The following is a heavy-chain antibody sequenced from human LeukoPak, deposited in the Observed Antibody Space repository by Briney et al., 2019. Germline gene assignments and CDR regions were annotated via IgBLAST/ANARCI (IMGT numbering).Heavy chain of an antibody. D-gene: IGHD1-1*01. V-gene: IGHV1-2*06. CDR2: INPNSGGT. Sequence: ASVKVSCKASGYTFTGYFMHWVRQAPGQGLEWMGRINPNSGGTDYAQKFQGRVTMTRDTSINTAYMELSRLRSDDTAVSYCAREFNNNWPFDYWGQGTLVTVSS. J-gene: IGHJ4*02. CDR3: AREFNNNWPFDY. CDR1: GYTFTGYF.